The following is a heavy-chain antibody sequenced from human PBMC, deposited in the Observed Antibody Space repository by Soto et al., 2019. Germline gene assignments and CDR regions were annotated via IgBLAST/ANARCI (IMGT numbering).Heavy chain of an antibody. CDR2: IGTAGDT. V-gene: IGHV3-13*04. D-gene: IGHD7-27*01. Sequence: EVQLVESGGGLVQPGGSLRLSCAASGFTFSSYDMHWVRQATGKGLEWVSAIGTAGDTYYPGSVKGRFTISRENAKNSLYLQMNSLRAGDTAVYYCARSEQQTGELDYWGQGTLVTVSS. CDR1: GFTFSSYD. CDR3: ARSEQQTGELDY. J-gene: IGHJ4*02.